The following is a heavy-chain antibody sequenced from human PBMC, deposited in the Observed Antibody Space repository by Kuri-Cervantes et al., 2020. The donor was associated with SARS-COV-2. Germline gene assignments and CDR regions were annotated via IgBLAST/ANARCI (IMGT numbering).Heavy chain of an antibody. CDR1: GFTFSDYY. CDR3: VRDHDDYAGQRSWVFALDH. D-gene: IGHD4-23*01. CDR2: ISGSGGST. Sequence: GESLKISCAASGFTFSDYYMSWIRQAPGKGLEWVSAISGSGGSTYYADSVKGRFTISRDNSKNSLFLQMNSLSAEDTAVYYCVRDHDDYAGQRSWVFALDHWGQGVPVTVSS. V-gene: IGHV3-23*01. J-gene: IGHJ4*02.